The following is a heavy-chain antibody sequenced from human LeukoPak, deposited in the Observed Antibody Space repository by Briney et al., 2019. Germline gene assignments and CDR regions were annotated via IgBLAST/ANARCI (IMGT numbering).Heavy chain of an antibody. D-gene: IGHD4-17*01. J-gene: IGHJ4*02. Sequence: PGGSLRLSCAASGFTFSSYWMHWVRQAPGKGLVWVSRINSDGSSTSYADSVKGRFTISRDNAKNTLYLQMNSLRAEDTALYYCARGGYGDYGDYWGQGTLDSVSS. CDR3: ARGGYGDYGDY. CDR1: GFTFSSYW. CDR2: INSDGSST. V-gene: IGHV3-74*01.